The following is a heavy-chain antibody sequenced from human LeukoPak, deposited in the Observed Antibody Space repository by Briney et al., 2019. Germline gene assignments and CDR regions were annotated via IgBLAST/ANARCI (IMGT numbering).Heavy chain of an antibody. CDR1: GFTFSDYY. Sequence: PGGSLRLSCAASGFTFSDYYMTWIRQAPGEGLEWLSYISDSGSTIYYADSVKGRFTISRDNAKNSLSLQMNSLRAEDTALYYCARAVGAGEGVDYWGQGTLVTVSS. J-gene: IGHJ4*02. D-gene: IGHD1-26*01. V-gene: IGHV3-11*01. CDR3: ARAVGAGEGVDY. CDR2: ISDSGSTI.